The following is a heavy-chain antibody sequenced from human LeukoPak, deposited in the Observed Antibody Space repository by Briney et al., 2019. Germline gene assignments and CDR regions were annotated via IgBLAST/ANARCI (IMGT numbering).Heavy chain of an antibody. V-gene: IGHV4-34*01. CDR1: LGSLRHYY. J-gene: IGHJ4*02. CDR3: ARGGRRITIFGVVSQGFDY. D-gene: IGHD3-3*01. CDR2: INHHGST. Sequence: PSEALSLTCAVCLGSLRHYYWCGLRPPPSTGVEGIGEINHHGSTNYNPSLKSRATISVDTSKIRFSLKLSSVTAADTAVYYCARGGRRITIFGVVSQGFDYWGQGTLVTVSS.